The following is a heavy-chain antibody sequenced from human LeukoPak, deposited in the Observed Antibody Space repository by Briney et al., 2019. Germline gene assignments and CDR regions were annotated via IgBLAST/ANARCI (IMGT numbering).Heavy chain of an antibody. Sequence: GGSQSLSWAASGSTISSYAMSGLRMPREKRLEWGSAISGSGGSTYYADSVKRRFTISRDNSKTTLYLQMNSLRAEDTAVYYCAKESIAAAGAFDYWGQGTLVTVSS. V-gene: IGHV3-23*01. CDR2: ISGSGGST. CDR1: GSTISSYA. D-gene: IGHD6-13*01. CDR3: AKESIAAAGAFDY. J-gene: IGHJ4*02.